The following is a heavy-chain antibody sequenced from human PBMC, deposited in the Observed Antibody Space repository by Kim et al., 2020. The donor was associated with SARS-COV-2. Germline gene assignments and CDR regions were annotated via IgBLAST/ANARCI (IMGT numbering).Heavy chain of an antibody. CDR3: ARVYEFWSGYYRWYFDL. CDR1: GYSFTDYA. Sequence: ASVKVSCKASGYSFTDYAIHWVRQAPGQGLEWMGWTNTNNGNPTYAQGFRGRFVFSLDKSARTTYLQITNLKAEDTAVYYCARVYEFWSGYYRWYFDLW. CDR2: TNTNNGNP. D-gene: IGHD3-3*01. V-gene: IGHV7-4-1*02. J-gene: IGHJ2*01.